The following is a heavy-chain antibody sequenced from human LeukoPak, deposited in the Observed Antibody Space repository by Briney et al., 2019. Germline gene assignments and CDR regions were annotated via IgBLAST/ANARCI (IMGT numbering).Heavy chain of an antibody. CDR2: IYSDGTT. D-gene: IGHD1-26*01. Sequence: GGSLRLSCAASGFTVSSNYMSWVRQAPGKGLEWVSAIYSDGTTYYADSVKGRFTISRDNSKNTLYLQMNSLRAEDTAVYYCAREEGGTTGEAFDIWGQGTRVTVSS. V-gene: IGHV3-53*01. J-gene: IGHJ3*02. CDR1: GFTVSSNY. CDR3: AREEGGTTGEAFDI.